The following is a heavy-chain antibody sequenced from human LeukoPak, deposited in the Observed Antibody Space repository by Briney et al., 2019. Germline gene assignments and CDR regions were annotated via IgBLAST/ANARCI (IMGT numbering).Heavy chain of an antibody. Sequence: GGSLRLSCAASGFTFSTYWMSWVRQAPGKGLEWVSVINSGGSTYYADSVKGRFTISRDNSKNTLYLQMNSLRAEDTAVYYCARGHRYSGYDSLYYFDYWGQGTLVTVSS. CDR1: GFTFSTYW. J-gene: IGHJ4*02. CDR3: ARGHRYSGYDSLYYFDY. D-gene: IGHD5-12*01. V-gene: IGHV3-53*01. CDR2: INSGGST.